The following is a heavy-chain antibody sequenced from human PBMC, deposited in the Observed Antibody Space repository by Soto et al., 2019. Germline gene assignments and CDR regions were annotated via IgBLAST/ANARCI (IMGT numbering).Heavy chain of an antibody. D-gene: IGHD3-16*01. V-gene: IGHV3-7*01. J-gene: IGHJ4*02. CDR1: GFTFSNSG. CDR2: IREDGNEK. Sequence: EAQLVESGGGLVQPGGSLRLSCVASGFTFSNSGMSWFRQAPGKGLEWVAYIREDGNEKYYVDSVKGRLTISRDNAKNSLYLQMNCLTAEDTAVYYCARGITNGDYWGQGTLVTVSS. CDR3: ARGITNGDY.